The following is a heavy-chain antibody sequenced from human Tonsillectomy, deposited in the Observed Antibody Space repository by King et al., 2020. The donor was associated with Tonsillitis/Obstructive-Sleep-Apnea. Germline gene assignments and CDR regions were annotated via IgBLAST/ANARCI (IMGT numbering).Heavy chain of an antibody. CDR1: GFTFSNYV. D-gene: IGHD3-10*01. CDR2: ISNGGSNK. J-gene: IGHJ3*02. CDR3: ARDYRGDRGAFDI. V-gene: IGHV3-30*04. Sequence: VQLVESGGGVVQPGRSLRLSCAASGFTFSNYVMHWVRQGPGKGLEWVAVISNGGSNKYYADSVKGRFTISRDNSKNTLYLQMNSLRAEDTAVYYCARDYRGDRGAFDIWGQGTMVTVSS.